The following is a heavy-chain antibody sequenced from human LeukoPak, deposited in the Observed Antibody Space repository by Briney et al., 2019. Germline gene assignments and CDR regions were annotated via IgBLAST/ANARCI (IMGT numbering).Heavy chain of an antibody. CDR2: ISWNSGSI. J-gene: IGHJ4*02. CDR1: GSTFDDYA. D-gene: IGHD6-13*01. Sequence: GGSLRLSCAASGSTFDDYAMHWVRQAPGKGLEWVSGISWNSGSIGYADSVKGRFTISRDNAKNSLYLQMNSLRAEDTALYYCAKDIDSSSWYYFDYWGQGTLVTVSS. CDR3: AKDIDSSSWYYFDY. V-gene: IGHV3-9*01.